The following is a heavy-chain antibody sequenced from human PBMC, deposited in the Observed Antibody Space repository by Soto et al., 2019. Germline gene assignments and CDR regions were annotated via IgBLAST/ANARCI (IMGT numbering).Heavy chain of an antibody. Sequence: SETLSLTCTVSGGSISSGGSYWGWIRQPPGRGLEWIGYIYYSGNTILNPSLRSRVTLSVDTSKNQFSLNLSSVTAADTAVYYCVRYCSTTKCPFDYWGQGTLVTVSS. CDR1: GGSISSGGSY. CDR2: IYYSGNT. J-gene: IGHJ4*02. V-gene: IGHV4-30-4*01. D-gene: IGHD2-2*01. CDR3: VRYCSTTKCPFDY.